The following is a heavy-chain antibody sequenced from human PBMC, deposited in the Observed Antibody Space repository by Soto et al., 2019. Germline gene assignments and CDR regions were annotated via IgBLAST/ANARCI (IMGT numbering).Heavy chain of an antibody. CDR2: ISYSGST. D-gene: IGHD6-13*01. CDR1: GGSISSNY. V-gene: IGHV4-59*08. Sequence: QVQLQESGPGLVKLSETLSLTCTVSGGSISSNYWSWIRQPPGKGLEWIGYISYSGSTNYNPSLKSRVTISVDTSKNQFSLKLSSVTAADTAVYYCARRYSSSFDYWGQGTLVTVSS. CDR3: ARRYSSSFDY. J-gene: IGHJ4*02.